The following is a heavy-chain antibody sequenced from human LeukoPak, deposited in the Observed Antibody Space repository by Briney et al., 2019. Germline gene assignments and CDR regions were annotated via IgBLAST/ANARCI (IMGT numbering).Heavy chain of an antibody. D-gene: IGHD1-26*01. V-gene: IGHV3-21*01. J-gene: IGHJ4*02. CDR3: ARVQSGSYLDVDY. CDR1: GFTFNTYS. Sequence: GGSLRLSCAASGFTFNTYSMNWVRQAPGKGLEWVSSISSSSSYIYYADSVKGRFTISRDNAKNSLYLQMNSLRAEDTAVYYCARVQSGSYLDVDYWGQGTLVTVSS. CDR2: ISSSSSYI.